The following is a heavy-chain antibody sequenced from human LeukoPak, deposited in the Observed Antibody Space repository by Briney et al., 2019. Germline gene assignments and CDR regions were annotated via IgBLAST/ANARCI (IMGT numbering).Heavy chain of an antibody. CDR2: TYYRSNWNY. CDR1: GDSVSSNSAA. J-gene: IGHJ4*02. D-gene: IGHD6-13*01. CDR3: ARGGYYSTWY. V-gene: IGHV6-1*01. Sequence: SQTLSLTCAISGDSVSSNSAAWHWIRQSPSRGLEWLGRTYYRSNWNYDYAISVQSRITINPDTSKNQFSLHLNSVTPEDTAVHYCARGGYYSTWYWGQGTLVTVSS.